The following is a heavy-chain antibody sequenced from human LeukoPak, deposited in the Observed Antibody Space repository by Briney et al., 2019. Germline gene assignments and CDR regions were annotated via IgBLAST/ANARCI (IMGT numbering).Heavy chain of an antibody. D-gene: IGHD2-21*02. CDR3: AREGGGDHYFDY. J-gene: IGHJ4*02. CDR2: INPSGGST. Sequence: ASVKVSCKASGYTFTSYYMHWVRQAPGQGLEWMGIINPSGGSTSYAQKFQGRVTMTRDTSTSTVYMELSSLRSEDTAVYYWAREGGGDHYFDYWGQGTLVTVSS. CDR1: GYTFTSYY. V-gene: IGHV1-46*01.